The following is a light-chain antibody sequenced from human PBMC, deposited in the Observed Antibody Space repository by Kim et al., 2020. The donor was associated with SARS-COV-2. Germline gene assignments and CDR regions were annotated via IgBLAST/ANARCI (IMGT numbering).Light chain of an antibody. V-gene: IGLV2-14*01. CDR1: SSDVGGYNY. CDR3: SSYTSSSVV. Sequence: QSALTQPASVSGSPGQSITISCTGTSSDVGGYNYVSWYQQHPGKAPKLMIYDVSKRPSGVSNRFSGSKSGNTASLTISGLQAEDEADYYCSSYTSSSVVFVGGTKLTVL. J-gene: IGLJ2*01. CDR2: DVS.